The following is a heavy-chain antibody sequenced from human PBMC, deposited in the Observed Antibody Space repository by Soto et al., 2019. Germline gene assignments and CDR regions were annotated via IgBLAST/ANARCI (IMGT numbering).Heavy chain of an antibody. CDR2: INAGNGNT. D-gene: IGHD3-10*01. Sequence: QVQLVQSGAEVKKPGASVKVSCKASGYTFTSYAMHWVRQAPGQRLEWMGWINAGNGNTKYSQKFQGRVTITRDTSASTAYMERSSLRSEDTAVYYCARESTTMVRGVLNEMDVWGQGTTVTGSS. V-gene: IGHV1-3*01. CDR1: GYTFTSYA. CDR3: ARESTTMVRGVLNEMDV. J-gene: IGHJ6*02.